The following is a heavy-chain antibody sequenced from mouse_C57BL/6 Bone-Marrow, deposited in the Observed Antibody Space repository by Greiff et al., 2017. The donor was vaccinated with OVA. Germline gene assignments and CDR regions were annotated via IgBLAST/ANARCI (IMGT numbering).Heavy chain of an antibody. CDR2: IDPEDGET. J-gene: IGHJ1*03. D-gene: IGHD1-1*01. CDR3: ADYYYGSSWYFDV. Sequence: DVKLVESGAELVKPGASVKLSCTASGFNIKDYYMHWVKQRTEQGLEWIGRIDPEDGETKYAPKFQGKATITADTSSNTAYLQLSSLTSEDTAVYYCADYYYGSSWYFDVWGTGTTVTVSS. V-gene: IGHV14-2*01. CDR1: GFNIKDYY.